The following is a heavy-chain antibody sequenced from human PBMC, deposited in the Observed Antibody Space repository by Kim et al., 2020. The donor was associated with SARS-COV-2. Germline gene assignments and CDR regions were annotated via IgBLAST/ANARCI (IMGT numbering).Heavy chain of an antibody. CDR2: IWPGDSDT. J-gene: IGHJ4*02. CDR1: GYRFSDYW. Sequence: GESLKISCKGSGYRFSDYWIGWVRQMPGKGLEWMGIIWPGDSDTRYSPSFQGQVTISADKSISTAYLQWSSLKASDSAMYYCARSEFWSGGYYGVYWGQGALVTVSS. CDR3: ARSEFWSGGYYGVY. D-gene: IGHD1-26*01. V-gene: IGHV5-51*01.